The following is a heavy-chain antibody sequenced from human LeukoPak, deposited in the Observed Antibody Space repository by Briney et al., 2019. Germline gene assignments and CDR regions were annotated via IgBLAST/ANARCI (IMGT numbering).Heavy chain of an antibody. D-gene: IGHD5-18*01. Sequence: GGSLRLSCVASTFTFTPDWMSWVRQAPGKGVEWVAMIKRYGGEKYYVDSVKGRFTISRDNAKKTLYLQMDSLRDEDTAVYYCASLDTAHPSGVYWGQGTLVTVSS. CDR2: IKRYGGEK. V-gene: IGHV3-7*01. J-gene: IGHJ4*02. CDR3: ASLDTAHPSGVY. CDR1: TFTFTPDW.